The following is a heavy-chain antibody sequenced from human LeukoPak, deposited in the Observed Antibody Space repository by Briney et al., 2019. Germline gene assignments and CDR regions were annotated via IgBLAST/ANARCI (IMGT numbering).Heavy chain of an antibody. V-gene: IGHV3-74*01. D-gene: IGHD5-18*01. CDR2: XNXDXTXX. CDR3: ARARYSYTGIIDY. J-gene: IGHJ4*02. Sequence: XXXNXDXTXXXYAXSVKXRXTISRDNARNTVYLQLNSLRAEXTAVYYCARARYSYTGIIDYWGQGTLVTVSS.